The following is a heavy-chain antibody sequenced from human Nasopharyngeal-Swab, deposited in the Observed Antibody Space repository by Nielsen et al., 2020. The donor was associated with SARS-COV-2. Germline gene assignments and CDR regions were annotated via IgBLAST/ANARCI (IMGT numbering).Heavy chain of an antibody. V-gene: IGHV3-30*03. Sequence: GESLKISCAASGFAFSAHGMHWVRQAPGKGLEWVAFVSYDRADKYYADSVKGRFTISRDNSRNTVYLQINSLRAEDTAVYFCARGNGSPTYFEYWGQGNLVTVSS. J-gene: IGHJ4*02. CDR1: GFAFSAHG. D-gene: IGHD1-26*01. CDR3: ARGNGSPTYFEY. CDR2: VSYDRADK.